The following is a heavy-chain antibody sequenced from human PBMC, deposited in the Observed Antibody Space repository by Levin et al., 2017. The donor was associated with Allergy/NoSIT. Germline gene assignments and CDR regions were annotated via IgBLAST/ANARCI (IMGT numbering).Heavy chain of an antibody. J-gene: IGHJ3*02. V-gene: IGHV3-21*01. D-gene: IGHD1-7*01. CDR1: GFTFSSYS. CDR3: ARRVSAGTTSATFDI. CDR2: ISSSSSYI. Sequence: GASVKVSCAASGFTFSSYSMNWVRQAPGKGLEWVSSISSSSSYINYADSVKGRFTISRDNAKNSLYLQMNSLRAEDTAVYYCARRVSAGTTSATFDIWGQGTMVTVSS.